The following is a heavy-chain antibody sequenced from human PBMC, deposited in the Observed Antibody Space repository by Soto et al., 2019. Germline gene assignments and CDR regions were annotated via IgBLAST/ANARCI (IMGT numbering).Heavy chain of an antibody. D-gene: IGHD4-4*01. V-gene: IGHV1-69*13. Sequence: GASVKVSCKASGDTFTSYDISWVRQAPGQGLEWMGGIIPNFGTANYAQKFQGRVTITADASTSTAYMELSSLRSEDTAVYYCARDHYSNYRAYYYYGMDVWGQGTTVTVSS. J-gene: IGHJ6*02. CDR3: ARDHYSNYRAYYYYGMDV. CDR1: GDTFTSYD. CDR2: IIPNFGTA.